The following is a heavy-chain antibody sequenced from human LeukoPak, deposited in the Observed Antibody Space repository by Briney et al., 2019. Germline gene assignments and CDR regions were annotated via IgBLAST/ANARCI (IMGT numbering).Heavy chain of an antibody. CDR1: GFTFSSYA. CDR3: ARARTPGIAVAGHDY. V-gene: IGHV3-30-3*01. J-gene: IGHJ4*02. D-gene: IGHD6-19*01. CDR2: ISYDGSNK. Sequence: GGSLRLSCAASGFTFSSYAMHWVRQAPGKGLEWVAVISYDGSNKYYADSVKGRFTISRDNSKNTLYLQMNSLRAEDTAVYYCARARTPGIAVAGHDYWGQGTLVTVSS.